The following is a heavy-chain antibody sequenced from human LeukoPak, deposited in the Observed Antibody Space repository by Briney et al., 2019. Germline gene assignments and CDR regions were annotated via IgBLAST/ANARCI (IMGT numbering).Heavy chain of an antibody. CDR3: ARVHIVVVVAATSIVFDY. CDR1: GYTFTSYG. V-gene: IGHV1-18*01. CDR2: ISAYNGNT. D-gene: IGHD2-15*01. J-gene: IGHJ4*02. Sequence: GASVKVSCKAPGYTFTSYGISWVRQAPGQGLEWMGWISAYNGNTNYAQKLQGRVTMTTDTSTSTAYMELRSLRPDDTAVYYCARVHIVVVVAATSIVFDYWGQGTLVTVSS.